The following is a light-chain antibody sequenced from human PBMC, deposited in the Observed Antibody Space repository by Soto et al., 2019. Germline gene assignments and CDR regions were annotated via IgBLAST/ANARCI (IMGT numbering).Light chain of an antibody. CDR2: DAS. CDR3: QKRSNWPLN. CDR1: QSVSSY. J-gene: IGKJ5*01. Sequence: EIVLTQSPATLSLSPGEIATLSCSASQSVSSYLAWYQQKPGQAPRLLIYDASNRATGIPARFSGSGSGTDFTLTISSLEPEDFAVYYCQKRSNWPLNCGQGKQLAIK. V-gene: IGKV3-11*01.